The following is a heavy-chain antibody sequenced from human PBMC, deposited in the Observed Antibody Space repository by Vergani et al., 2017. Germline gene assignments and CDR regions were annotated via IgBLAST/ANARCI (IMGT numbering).Heavy chain of an antibody. J-gene: IGHJ3*01. Sequence: EVQLLESGGGLVQPGGSLNLSCEASGFPFNGYALTWFAGSPGKGLEWVSTFSGSGGGPYYAYSVKGRFTISRDNSKNTLYLQMTSLRAEDTAVYYCAKGLAAAGYDAFDVWGQGTMVIVSS. CDR2: FSGSGGGP. CDR1: GFPFNGYA. V-gene: IGHV3-23*01. CDR3: AKGLAAAGYDAFDV. D-gene: IGHD6-13*01.